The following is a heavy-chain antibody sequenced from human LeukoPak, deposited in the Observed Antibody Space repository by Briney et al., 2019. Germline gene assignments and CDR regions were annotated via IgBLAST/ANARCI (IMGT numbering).Heavy chain of an antibody. CDR2: IYYSGRT. V-gene: IGHV4-59*01. Sequence: SESLSLTCTVSGGSISDYYWNWMRQPPGKGLEWIGYIYYSGRTNYNPSLKSRVSISVDTSKNQFSLKLSSVTAADTAVYYCARDFRGSVDAFDIWGQGTMVAVSS. CDR3: ARDFRGSVDAFDI. J-gene: IGHJ3*02. CDR1: GGSISDYY.